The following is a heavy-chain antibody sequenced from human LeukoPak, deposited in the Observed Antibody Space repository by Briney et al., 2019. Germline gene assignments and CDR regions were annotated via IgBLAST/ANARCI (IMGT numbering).Heavy chain of an antibody. V-gene: IGHV4-61*02. CDR1: GGSISSASYY. D-gene: IGHD4-23*01. J-gene: IGHJ3*02. CDR2: IYTSGST. Sequence: SQTLSLTCTVSGGSISSASYYWSWIPQPAGKGLEWIGRIYTSGSTNYNPSLRSRVTISLDTSKNQFSLKLSSVTAADTAVYYCARDLVTGWYDAFDIWGQGTMVTVSS. CDR3: ARDLVTGWYDAFDI.